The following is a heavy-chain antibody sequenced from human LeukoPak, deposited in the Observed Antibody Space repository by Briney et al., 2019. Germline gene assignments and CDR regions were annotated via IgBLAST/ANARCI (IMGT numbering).Heavy chain of an antibody. CDR2: INPSGGST. J-gene: IGHJ4*02. CDR1: GYTFTSYY. Sequence: ASVKVSCEASGYTFTSYYMHWVRQAPGQGLEWMGIINPSGGSTSYAQKFQGRVTMTRDMSTSTVYMELSSLRSEDTAVYYCARAWRRYSSGWPAGGEMDYWGQGTLVTVSS. D-gene: IGHD6-19*01. V-gene: IGHV1-46*01. CDR3: ARAWRRYSSGWPAGGEMDY.